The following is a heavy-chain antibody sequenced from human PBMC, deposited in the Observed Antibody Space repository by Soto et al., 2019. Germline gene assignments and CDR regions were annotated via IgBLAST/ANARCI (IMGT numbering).Heavy chain of an antibody. V-gene: IGHV1-69*12. CDR3: ARDQDRPQLGGNYYYIMDV. D-gene: IGHD3-3*02. Sequence: QVQVEQSGAEVKKPGSSVKVSCKASGGTFSTAAISWVRQAPGQGLEWMGGIMPIFRTADYAQKFQGRVTIIADESTSTAYLELRSLSSEDTAIYYCARDQDRPQLGGNYYYIMDVWGQGTTVTVSS. CDR1: GGTFSTAA. CDR2: IMPIFRTA. J-gene: IGHJ6*02.